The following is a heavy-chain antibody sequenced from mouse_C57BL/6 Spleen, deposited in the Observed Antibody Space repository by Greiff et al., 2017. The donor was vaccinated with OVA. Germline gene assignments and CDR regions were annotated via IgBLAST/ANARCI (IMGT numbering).Heavy chain of an antibody. CDR3: ARGDSNYEEWLAY. Sequence: EVQLQQSGPELVKPGASVKISCKASGYTFTDYYMNWVKQSHGKSLEWIGDINPNNGGTSYNQKFKGKATLTVDKSSSTAYMELRSLTSEDSAVYYCARGDSNYEEWLAYWGQGTLVTVSA. CDR1: GYTFTDYY. J-gene: IGHJ3*01. V-gene: IGHV1-26*01. D-gene: IGHD2-5*01. CDR2: INPNNGGT.